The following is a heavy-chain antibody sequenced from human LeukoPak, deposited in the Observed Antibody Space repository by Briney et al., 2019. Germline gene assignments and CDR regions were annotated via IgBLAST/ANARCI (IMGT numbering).Heavy chain of an antibody. D-gene: IGHD6-19*01. CDR1: GGSISSSTYY. Sequence: SETLSLTCTVSGGSISSSTYYWGWIRQPPGKGLEWIGEINHSGSTNYNPSLKSRVTISVDTSKNQFSLKLSSVTAADTAVYYCARGRYSSGWYGLYYFDYWGQGTLVTVSS. CDR3: ARGRYSSGWYGLYYFDY. V-gene: IGHV4-39*07. CDR2: INHSGST. J-gene: IGHJ4*02.